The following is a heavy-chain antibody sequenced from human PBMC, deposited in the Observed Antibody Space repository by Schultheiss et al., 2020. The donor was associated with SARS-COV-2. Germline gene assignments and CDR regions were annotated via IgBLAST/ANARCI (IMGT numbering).Heavy chain of an antibody. V-gene: IGHV3-23*01. CDR3: ARDGISSSFDY. CDR1: GLTVSPYE. J-gene: IGHJ4*02. CDR2: ISGSGGST. Sequence: GGSLRLSCVASGLTVSPYEMNWVRQAPGKGLEWVSGISGSGGSTYYADSVKGRFTISRDNSKNTLYLQMNSLRAEDTAVYYCARDGISSSFDYWGQGTLVTVSS. D-gene: IGHD6-13*01.